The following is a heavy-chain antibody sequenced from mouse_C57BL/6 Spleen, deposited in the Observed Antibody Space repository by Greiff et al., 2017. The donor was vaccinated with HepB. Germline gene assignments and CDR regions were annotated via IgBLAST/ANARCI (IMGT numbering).Heavy chain of an antibody. CDR1: GFTFSDYG. J-gene: IGHJ4*01. D-gene: IGHD2-14*01. V-gene: IGHV5-17*01. CDR2: ISSGSSTI. Sequence: EVKLVESGGGLVKPGGSLKLSCAASGFTFSDYGMHWVRQAPEKGLEWVAYISSGSSTIYYADTVKGRFTISRDNAKNTMFLQMTSLRSEDTAMYYCARPGYGDYAMDYWGQGTSVTVSS. CDR3: ARPGYGDYAMDY.